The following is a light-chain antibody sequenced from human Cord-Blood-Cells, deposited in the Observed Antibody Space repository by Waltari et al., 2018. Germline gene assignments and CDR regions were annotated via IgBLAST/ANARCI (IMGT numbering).Light chain of an antibody. CDR2: WAS. CDR1: QSVLYSSNNKNY. V-gene: IGKV4-1*01. Sequence: IVMTQSPDSLAVSLVGRGTINCKSSQSVLYSSNNKNYLAWYQQKPGQPPKLLIYWASTRESGVPDRFSGSGSGTDFTLTISSLQAEDVAVYYCQQYYSTPYTFGQGTKLEIK. CDR3: QQYYSTPYT. J-gene: IGKJ2*01.